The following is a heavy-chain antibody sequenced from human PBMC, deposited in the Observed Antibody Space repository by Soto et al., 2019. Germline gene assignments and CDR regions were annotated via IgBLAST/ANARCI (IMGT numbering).Heavy chain of an antibody. V-gene: IGHV4-31*03. D-gene: IGHD3-22*01. J-gene: IGHJ4*02. Sequence: SETLSLTCTVSGGSISSGGYYWSWIRQHPGKGLEWIGYIYYSGSTYYNPSLKSRVTISVDTSKNQFSLKLSSVTAADTAVYYCARLPYYYDSSGFGRRPYYFDYWGQGTLVTVSS. CDR3: ARLPYYYDSSGFGRRPYYFDY. CDR1: GGSISSGGYY. CDR2: IYYSGST.